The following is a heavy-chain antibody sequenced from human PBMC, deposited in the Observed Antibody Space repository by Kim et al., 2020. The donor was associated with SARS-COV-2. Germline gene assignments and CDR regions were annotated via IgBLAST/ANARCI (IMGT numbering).Heavy chain of an antibody. CDR3: ARGDGVYDTFDI. V-gene: IGHV1-69*13. CDR2: IIPVFGTA. Sequence: SVKVSCKASGGTFSSYPISWVRQAPGQGLEWMGGIIPVFGTANYAQKFQGRVTITADESTNTAYMELSSLRSDDTAVYYCARGDGVYDTFDIWGQGTMVTVPS. CDR1: GGTFSSYP. J-gene: IGHJ3*02. D-gene: IGHD2-8*01.